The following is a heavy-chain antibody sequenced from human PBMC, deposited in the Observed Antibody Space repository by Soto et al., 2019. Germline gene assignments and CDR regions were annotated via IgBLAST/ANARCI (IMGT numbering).Heavy chain of an antibody. D-gene: IGHD3-10*01. Sequence: GGSLRLSCVASEVTFASYDMDWVRQAPGRGLEWVSIITSVGGGANYADYVKGRFSISRDNSKHTLYLQMNSLRAEDTAINHCVKEGRYYNSRGSFDLWGQGTMVTVSS. J-gene: IGHJ3*01. V-gene: IGHV3-23*01. CDR2: ITSVGGGA. CDR1: EVTFASYD. CDR3: VKEGRYYNSRGSFDL.